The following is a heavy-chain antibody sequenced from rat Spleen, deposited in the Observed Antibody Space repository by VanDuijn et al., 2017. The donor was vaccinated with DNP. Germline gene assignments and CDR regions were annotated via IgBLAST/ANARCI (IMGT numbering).Heavy chain of an antibody. Sequence: EVQLVESGGGLVQPGRSLKLSCAASGFTFSDYAMAWVRQAPKKGLEWVATIIYDGSSTYYRDSVKGRFTISRDNAKSTLYLQMDSLRSEDTATYYCTRDGTWGPGWYFDFWGPGTMVTVSS. CDR2: IIYDGSST. J-gene: IGHJ1*01. CDR3: TRDGTWGPGWYFDF. V-gene: IGHV5-17*01. D-gene: IGHD1-4*01. CDR1: GFTFSDYA.